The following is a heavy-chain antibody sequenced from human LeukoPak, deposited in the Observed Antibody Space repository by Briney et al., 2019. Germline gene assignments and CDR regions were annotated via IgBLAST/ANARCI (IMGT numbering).Heavy chain of an antibody. Sequence: PGGSLRLSCVASGFAFNIYSMNWVRQAPGKRLEWVGESNDSGGTNYNPSLKSRVTISADKSKNQVSLKLTSVTAADTAVYYCARLSVIVGAALEYYYYYMDVWGQGTTVTVSS. CDR3: ARLSVIVGAALEYYYYYMDV. J-gene: IGHJ6*03. V-gene: IGHV4-34*01. D-gene: IGHD1-26*01. CDR2: SNDSGGT. CDR1: GFAFNIYS.